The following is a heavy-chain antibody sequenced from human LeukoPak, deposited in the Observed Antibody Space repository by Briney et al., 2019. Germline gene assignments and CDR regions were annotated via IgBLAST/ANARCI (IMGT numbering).Heavy chain of an antibody. CDR3: ARGDFSDYGDYVDAFDI. CDR2: IKQDGSAK. J-gene: IGHJ3*02. CDR1: GLSFNHYL. D-gene: IGHD4-17*01. Sequence: GCALTLSYPASGLSFNHYLLSWVGPVPGQEVHWVANIKQDGSAKFYVDSVKGRFTISRDNTKNSLYLRMNSLRVEDTAVYYCARGDFSDYGDYVDAFDIWGQGTMVTVSS. V-gene: IGHV3-7*01.